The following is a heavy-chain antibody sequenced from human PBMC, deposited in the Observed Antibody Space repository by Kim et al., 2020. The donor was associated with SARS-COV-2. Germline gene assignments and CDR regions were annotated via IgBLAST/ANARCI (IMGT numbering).Heavy chain of an antibody. CDR2: K. V-gene: IGHV6-1*01. D-gene: IGHD1-26*01. J-gene: IGHJ6*02. CDR3: ARDWDSVGMDV. Sequence: KDYDVYVKNRITRTPDTSTNRFSLQLNSVTPEDTAVYYCARDWDSVGMDVWGQGTTVTVSS.